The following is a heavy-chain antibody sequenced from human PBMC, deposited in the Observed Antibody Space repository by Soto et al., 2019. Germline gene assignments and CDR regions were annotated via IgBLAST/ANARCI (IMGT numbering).Heavy chain of an antibody. CDR1: GGSIDRSNYY. CDR2: TYYNGNA. V-gene: IGHV4-39*01. CDR3: AIHFVAVGINGWGY. Sequence: QLQLQESGPGLVKPSETLSLTCTVSGGSIDRSNYYWDWIRQPPGKGLAWIGTTYYNGNASYNPSLKSGVPVSVDTSKDQFPLKLIPVTAADTGVYYCAIHFVAVGINGWGYWGQGTLVTVSS. J-gene: IGHJ4*02. D-gene: IGHD3-22*01.